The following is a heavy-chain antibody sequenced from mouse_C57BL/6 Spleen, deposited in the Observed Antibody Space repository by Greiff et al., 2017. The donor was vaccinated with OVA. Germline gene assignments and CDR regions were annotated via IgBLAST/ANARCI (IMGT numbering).Heavy chain of an antibody. V-gene: IGHV1-76*01. CDR2: IYPGSGNT. Sequence: QVQLQQSGAELVRPGASVKLSCKASGYTFTDYYINWVKQRPGQGLEWIARIYPGSGNTYYNEKFKGKATLTAEKSSSTAYMQLSSLTSEDSAVYFCARSRGYGYYFDYWGQGTTLTVSS. D-gene: IGHD1-2*01. CDR1: GYTFTDYY. CDR3: ARSRGYGYYFDY. J-gene: IGHJ2*01.